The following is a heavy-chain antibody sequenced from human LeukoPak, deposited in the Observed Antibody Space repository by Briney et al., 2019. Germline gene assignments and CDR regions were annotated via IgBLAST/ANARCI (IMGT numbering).Heavy chain of an antibody. CDR1: GGSFSGYY. CDR3: ARERVQLTYYYDSSGYYFDY. D-gene: IGHD3-22*01. CDR2: INHSGST. Sequence: SETLSLTCAVYGGSFSGYYWSWIRQPPGKGLEWIGEINHSGSTNYNPSLKSRVTISVDTSKNQFSLKLSSVTAADTAVYYCARERVQLTYYYDSSGYYFDYWGQGTLVTVSS. V-gene: IGHV4-34*01. J-gene: IGHJ4*02.